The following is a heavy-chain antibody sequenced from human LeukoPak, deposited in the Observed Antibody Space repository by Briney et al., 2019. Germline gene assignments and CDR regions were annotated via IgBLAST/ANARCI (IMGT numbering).Heavy chain of an antibody. D-gene: IGHD2-2*01. V-gene: IGHV4-38-2*02. CDR1: GYSISSGYY. CDR3: ARGGGLVPLDY. CDR2: IYHSGST. J-gene: IGHJ4*02. Sequence: SETLSLTCTVSGYSISSGYYWGWIRQPPGKGLEWVGSIYHSGSTYYNPSLKSRVTISVDTSKNQFSLKLSSVTAADTAVYYCARGGGLVPLDYWGQGTLVTVSS.